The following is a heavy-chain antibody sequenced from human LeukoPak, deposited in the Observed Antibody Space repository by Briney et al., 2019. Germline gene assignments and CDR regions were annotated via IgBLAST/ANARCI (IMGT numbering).Heavy chain of an antibody. J-gene: IGHJ4*02. V-gene: IGHV1-2*04. CDR3: ARDPQQLVFDY. Sequence: ASVKLSCTPSGYTLTGSYMHWVREAPGHGRECMGWINPNSGGTNYAQKFHGWVTMTRDTSISTAYMELSRLRSDVTAVYYCARDPQQLVFDYWGQGTLVSVS. CDR2: INPNSGGT. CDR1: GYTLTGSY. D-gene: IGHD6-13*01.